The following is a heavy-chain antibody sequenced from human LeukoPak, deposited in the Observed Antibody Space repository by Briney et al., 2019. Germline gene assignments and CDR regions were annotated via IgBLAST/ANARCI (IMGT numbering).Heavy chain of an antibody. Sequence: ASVKVSCKASGYTFTGYYMRWVRQAPGQGLEWMGWINPNSGGTNYAQKFQGRVTMTRDTSISTAYMELSRLRSDDTAVYYCAREGPYYDILTGYPYYYYMDVWGKGTTVTVSS. CDR2: INPNSGGT. CDR1: GYTFTGYY. V-gene: IGHV1-2*02. D-gene: IGHD3-9*01. CDR3: AREGPYYDILTGYPYYYYMDV. J-gene: IGHJ6*03.